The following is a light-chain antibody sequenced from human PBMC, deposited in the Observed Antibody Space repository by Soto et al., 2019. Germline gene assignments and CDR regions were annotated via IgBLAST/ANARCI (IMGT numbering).Light chain of an antibody. CDR2: AAS. V-gene: IGKV3-20*01. J-gene: IGKJ1*01. Sequence: IVLTQSPGTLSLSPGERATLSCRASQSVGSNFLDWYQQKRGQAPRILIYAASNRASGIPDRFSGSGSGSDFTLTISRLEPEDFAVYYCQQDGSPPWAFGLGTRVEL. CDR3: QQDGSPPWA. CDR1: QSVGSNF.